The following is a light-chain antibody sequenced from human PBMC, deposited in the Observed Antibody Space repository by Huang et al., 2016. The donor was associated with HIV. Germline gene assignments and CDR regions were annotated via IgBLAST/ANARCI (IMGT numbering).Light chain of an antibody. CDR2: WAA. CDR1: QSVLYGSDNNNY. Sequence: DIVMTQSPDFLAVSLGGRATIDCKSSQSVLYGSDNNNYLALYQQKPGQPPKLLIYWAATRESGVPDRFSGSGSGTDFTLTISNLQAEDVAVYYCQQYYNTPITFGQGTRLEI. CDR3: QQYYNTPIT. V-gene: IGKV4-1*01. J-gene: IGKJ5*01.